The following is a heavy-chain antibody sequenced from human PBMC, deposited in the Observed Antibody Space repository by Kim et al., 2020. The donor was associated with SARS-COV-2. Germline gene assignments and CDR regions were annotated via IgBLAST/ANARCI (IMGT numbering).Heavy chain of an antibody. D-gene: IGHD2-15*01. CDR2: DGGTT. Sequence: DGGTTDYAAPVKGRFTISRDDSKTTLYLQMNNLKTEDTAVYYCTTVLLDYWGQGTLVTVSS. V-gene: IGHV3-15*01. CDR3: TTVLLDY. J-gene: IGHJ4*02.